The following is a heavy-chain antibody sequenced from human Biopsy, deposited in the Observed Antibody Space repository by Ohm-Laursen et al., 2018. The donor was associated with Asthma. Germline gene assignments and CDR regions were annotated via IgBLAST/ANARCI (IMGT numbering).Heavy chain of an antibody. Sequence: SVKVSRKAPGGTFSNLPISWVRQAPGHGLDGLGGIISVFGTTTSTQKFPGRVTITADESTRQAYMEVTSLRSEDTAIYYCSRCQVGYSSGWSLLLKKIYYSGMDVWGQGTAVTVS. CDR2: IISVFGTT. CDR1: GGTFSNLP. CDR3: SRCQVGYSSGWSLLLKKIYYSGMDV. J-gene: IGHJ6*02. D-gene: IGHD6-19*01. V-gene: IGHV1-69*13.